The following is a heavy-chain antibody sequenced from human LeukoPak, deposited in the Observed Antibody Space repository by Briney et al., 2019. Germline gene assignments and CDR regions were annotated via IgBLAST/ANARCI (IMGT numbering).Heavy chain of an antibody. CDR3: ARGYSSAP. CDR2: INHSGST. V-gene: IGHV4-34*01. CDR1: GGSFSGYY. J-gene: IGHJ5*02. Sequence: SETLSFTCAVYGGSFSGYYWSWIRQPPGKGLEWIGEINHSGSTNYNPSLKSRVTISVDTSKNQFSLKLSSVTAADTAVYYCARGYSSAPWGQGTLVTVSS. D-gene: IGHD3-10*01.